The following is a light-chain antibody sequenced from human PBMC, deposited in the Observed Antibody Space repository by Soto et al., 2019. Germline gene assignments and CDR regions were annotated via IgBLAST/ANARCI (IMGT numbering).Light chain of an antibody. J-gene: IGKJ1*01. CDR2: GAS. CDR1: QSVTSNY. Sequence: EIVLTQSPGTLSLSPGERATLSCVASQSVTSNYLAWYQQKPGQAPRLLIFGASIRVTGIPDRFIGSGSGTDFTLTISRXEPEDFAVYYCQHYVTSLTTFGQGTKVDIK. CDR3: QHYVTSLTT. V-gene: IGKV3-20*01.